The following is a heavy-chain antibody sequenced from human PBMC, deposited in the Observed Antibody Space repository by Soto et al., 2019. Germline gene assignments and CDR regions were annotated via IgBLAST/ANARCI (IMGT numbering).Heavy chain of an antibody. CDR2: IWYDGSNK. V-gene: IGHV3-33*01. Sequence: QVQLVESGGGVVQPGRSLRLSCAASGFTFSSYGMHWVRQAPGKGLEWVAVIWYDGSNKYYADSVKGRFTISRDNSKNTLYLQMNSLRAEDTAVYYCARASRRSWGVFDYWGQGTLVTVSS. D-gene: IGHD3-10*01. J-gene: IGHJ4*02. CDR1: GFTFSSYG. CDR3: ARASRRSWGVFDY.